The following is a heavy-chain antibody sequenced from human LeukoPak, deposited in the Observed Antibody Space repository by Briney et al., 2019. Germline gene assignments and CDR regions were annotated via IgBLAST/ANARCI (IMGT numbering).Heavy chain of an antibody. D-gene: IGHD6-19*01. CDR3: ARHLYSSGPSPPMWFDP. CDR1: GYSFTSYW. V-gene: IGHV5-10-1*01. CDR2: IDPSDSYT. J-gene: IGHJ5*02. Sequence: GESLRTSCKGSGYSFTSYWISWVRQMPGKGLEWMGRIDPSDSYTNYSPSFQGHVTISADKSISTAYLQWSSLKASDTAMYYCARHLYSSGPSPPMWFDPWGQGTLVTVSS.